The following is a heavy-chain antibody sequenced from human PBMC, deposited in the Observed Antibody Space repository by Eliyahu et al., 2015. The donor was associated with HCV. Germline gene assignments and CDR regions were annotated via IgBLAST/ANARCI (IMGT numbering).Heavy chain of an antibody. V-gene: IGHV1-69*01. CDR3: AREGYCSSTSCYRRPLDY. Sequence: QVQLVQSGAEVKKPGSSVKVSCKASGGTFSXXAXSWVRQAPGQGLEWMGGIXPIFGTANYAQKFQGRVTITADESTSTAYMELSSLRSEDTAVYYCAREGYCSSTSCYRRPLDYWGQGTLVTVSS. CDR2: IXPIFGTA. J-gene: IGHJ4*02. CDR1: GGTFSXXA. D-gene: IGHD2-2*01.